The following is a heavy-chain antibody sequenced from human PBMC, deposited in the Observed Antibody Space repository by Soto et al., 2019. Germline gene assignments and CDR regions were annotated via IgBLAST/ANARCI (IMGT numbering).Heavy chain of an antibody. Sequence: VQLEQSGAEVKKPGSSVKVSCKASGGTLSDHGVAWLRQAPGQGLEWMGGTIPVFNTAKYAQKFQGRVTVTADKFTNIGYMELSSLRSEDTVFYFCARGVYGSGNYYTGPSAFDRWGQGTMVIVSS. V-gene: IGHV1-69*06. D-gene: IGHD3-10*01. CDR1: GGTLSDHG. J-gene: IGHJ3*02. CDR2: TIPVFNTA. CDR3: ARGVYGSGNYYTGPSAFDR.